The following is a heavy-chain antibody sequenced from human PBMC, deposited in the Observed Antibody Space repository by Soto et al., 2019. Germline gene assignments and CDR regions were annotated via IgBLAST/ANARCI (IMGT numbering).Heavy chain of an antibody. D-gene: IGHD2-2*01. V-gene: IGHV1-46*01. CDR2: INPDTGST. CDR1: GYQFTGSY. CDR3: ARQYCSGTSCYWYFDF. J-gene: IGHJ4*02. Sequence: QVRLVQSGAEVQRPGASLNISCQATGYQFTGSYLHWVRRAPGHGLQWMGMINPDTGSTTYAETFQGRVAMSTDRSAGTVYLGLGSLRSDDTATYYCARQYCSGTSCYWYFDFWGQGTLVIVSS.